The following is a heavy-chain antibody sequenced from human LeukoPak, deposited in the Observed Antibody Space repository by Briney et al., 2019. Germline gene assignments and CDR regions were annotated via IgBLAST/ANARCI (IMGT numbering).Heavy chain of an antibody. CDR2: IRQDESER. CDR1: GFSFSSYW. Sequence: GGSLRLSCEASGFSFSSYWMTWVRQPSGKGPEWVANIRQDESERYSADSVKGRFTISRDNAKKSVYLHMSSLRAEDTALYYCARLSAYYYGSYFYYYMDVWGKGTTVTVSS. D-gene: IGHD3-10*01. CDR3: ARLSAYYYGSYFYYYMDV. V-gene: IGHV3-7*01. J-gene: IGHJ6*03.